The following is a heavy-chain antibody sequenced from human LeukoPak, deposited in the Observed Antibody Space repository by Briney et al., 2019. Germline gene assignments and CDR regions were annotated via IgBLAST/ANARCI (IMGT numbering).Heavy chain of an antibody. Sequence: PGGSLRLSCAASGFTFSGYAMNWVRQAPGKGLEWVSHIYSSDTTYADSVKGRFTISRDNAKNSLYLQMNSLRAEDTAVYYCAKGRRWELPFDFWGQGTLVAVSS. CDR1: GFTFSGYA. V-gene: IGHV3-48*01. CDR2: IYSSDTT. J-gene: IGHJ4*02. D-gene: IGHD1-26*01. CDR3: AKGRRWELPFDF.